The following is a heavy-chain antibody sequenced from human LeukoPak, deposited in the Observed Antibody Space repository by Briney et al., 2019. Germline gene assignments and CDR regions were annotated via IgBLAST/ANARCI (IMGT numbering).Heavy chain of an antibody. Sequence: PGGSLRLSCAASGFTFGSYGMHWVRQAPGKGLEWVAVISYDGSNKYYADSVKGRFTISRDNSKNTLYLQMNSLRAEDTAVYYCAKGSTSGMDYWGQGTLVTVSS. CDR1: GFTFGSYG. J-gene: IGHJ4*02. V-gene: IGHV3-30*18. D-gene: IGHD2-2*01. CDR3: AKGSTSGMDY. CDR2: ISYDGSNK.